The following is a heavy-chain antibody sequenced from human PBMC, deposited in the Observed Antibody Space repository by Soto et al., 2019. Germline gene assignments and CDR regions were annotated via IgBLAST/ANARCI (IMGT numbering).Heavy chain of an antibody. V-gene: IGHV5-51*01. J-gene: IGHJ6*03. Sequence: GECLKISCKGSGYSFTSYWIGWVRQMPGKGLEWMGIIYPGDSDTRYSPSFQGQVTISADKSISTAYLQWSSLKASDTAMYYCARRREGYSYGYYYYYYTDVWGKGTTVTVSS. CDR2: IYPGDSDT. CDR3: ARRREGYSYGYYYYYYTDV. CDR1: GYSFTSYW. D-gene: IGHD5-18*01.